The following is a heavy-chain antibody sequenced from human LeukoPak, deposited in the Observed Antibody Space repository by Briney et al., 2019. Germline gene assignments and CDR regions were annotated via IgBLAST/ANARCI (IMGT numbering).Heavy chain of an antibody. Sequence: GASVKVSCKASGYTFSGYHMHWVRQAPGHGLEWMGWINPNSGDTKYAQNFRGRVTMTRDTSLSTAYMDLSRLRSDDTALYYCARARETRNIYGDYVFLFDYWGQGTLVTVSS. V-gene: IGHV1-2*02. CDR2: INPNSGDT. D-gene: IGHD4-17*01. CDR1: GYTFSGYH. CDR3: ARARETRNIYGDYVFLFDY. J-gene: IGHJ4*02.